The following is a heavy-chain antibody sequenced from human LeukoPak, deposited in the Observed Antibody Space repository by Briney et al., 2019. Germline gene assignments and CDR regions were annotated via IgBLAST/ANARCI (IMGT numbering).Heavy chain of an antibody. D-gene: IGHD3-9*01. CDR1: GFTFSSDA. CDR3: GKSTLRYFDWLFQVGYMDV. CDR2: ISGSGGST. J-gene: IGHJ6*03. Sequence: GGSLRLSCAASGFTFSSDAMSSVRQAPGKGLEWVSAISGSGGSTYYADSVKGRFTISRDNSKNTLYLQMNSLRAEDTAVYYCGKSTLRYFDWLFQVGYMDVWGKGTTVTVSS. V-gene: IGHV3-23*01.